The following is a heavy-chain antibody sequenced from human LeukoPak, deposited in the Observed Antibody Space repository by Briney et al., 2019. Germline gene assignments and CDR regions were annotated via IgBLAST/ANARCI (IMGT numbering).Heavy chain of an antibody. J-gene: IGHJ4*02. CDR3: AKWGDYDVLTGYYVSDY. Sequence: GGSLRLSCAASGFTFSSYWMSWVRQAPGKGLDWVSAITGSGGNTYYADSVKGRFTISRDNSKNTLYLQMNSLRAEDTAVYYCAKWGDYDVLTGYYVSDYWGQGALVTVSS. D-gene: IGHD3-9*01. CDR2: ITGSGGNT. V-gene: IGHV3-23*01. CDR1: GFTFSSYW.